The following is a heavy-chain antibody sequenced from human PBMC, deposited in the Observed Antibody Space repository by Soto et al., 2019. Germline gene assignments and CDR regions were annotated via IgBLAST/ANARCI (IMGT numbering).Heavy chain of an antibody. Sequence: EVQLVESGGGLVQPGRSLRLSCAASGFTFDDYAMHWVRQAPGKGLEWVSGISWNSGSIGYADSVKGRFTISRDNAKNSRYLQMNSLRAEDTALYYCANDMGQWKGTDYWGQGTLVTVSS. CDR2: ISWNSGSI. CDR1: GFTFDDYA. CDR3: ANDMGQWKGTDY. D-gene: IGHD6-19*01. J-gene: IGHJ4*02. V-gene: IGHV3-9*01.